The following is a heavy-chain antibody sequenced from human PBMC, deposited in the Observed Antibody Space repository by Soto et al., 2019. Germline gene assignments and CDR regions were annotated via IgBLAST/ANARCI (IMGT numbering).Heavy chain of an antibody. Sequence: SETLSLTCAVSGGSISSSNWWSWVRQPPGKGLEWIGEIYHSGSTNYNPSLKSRVTISVDKSKNQFSLKLSSVTAADTAVYYCARDRGYYYDSSGYSSVGGMDVWGQGTTVTVSS. CDR1: GGSISSSNW. V-gene: IGHV4-4*02. CDR3: ARDRGYYYDSSGYSSVGGMDV. J-gene: IGHJ6*02. D-gene: IGHD3-22*01. CDR2: IYHSGST.